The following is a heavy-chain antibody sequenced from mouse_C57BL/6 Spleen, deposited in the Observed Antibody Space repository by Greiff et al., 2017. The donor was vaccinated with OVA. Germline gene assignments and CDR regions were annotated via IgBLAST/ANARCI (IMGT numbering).Heavy chain of an antibody. CDR1: GYTFTSYW. Sequence: QVQLKQSGAELVKPGASVKMSCKASGYTFTSYWITWVKQRPGQGLEWIGDIYPGSGSTNYNEKFKSKATLTVDTSSSTAYMQLSSLTSEDSAVYYCARGDYDEEGYWGQGTTLTVSS. J-gene: IGHJ2*01. D-gene: IGHD2-4*01. CDR2: IYPGSGST. CDR3: ARGDYDEEGY. V-gene: IGHV1-55*01.